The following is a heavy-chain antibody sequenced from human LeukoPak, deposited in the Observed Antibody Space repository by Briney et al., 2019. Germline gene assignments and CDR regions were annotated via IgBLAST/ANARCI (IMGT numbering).Heavy chain of an antibody. CDR3: ARGSPYYGMDV. Sequence: GVSLRLSCAASGFTFSSYEMKWVRQAPGKGLEWVSYISSSGSTIYYADSVKGRFTISRDNAKNSLYLQMNSLRAEDTAVYYCARGSPYYGMDVWGQGTTVTDSS. D-gene: IGHD1-26*01. CDR1: GFTFSSYE. J-gene: IGHJ6*02. CDR2: ISSSGSTI. V-gene: IGHV3-48*03.